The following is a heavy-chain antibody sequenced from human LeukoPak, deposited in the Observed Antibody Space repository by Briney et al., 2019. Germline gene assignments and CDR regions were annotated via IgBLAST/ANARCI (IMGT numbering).Heavy chain of an antibody. J-gene: IGHJ4*02. V-gene: IGHV3-66*01. CDR3: ARDIGGTVEVATMNY. CDR1: GFTGSSHY. D-gene: IGHD5-24*01. CDR2: IYRGDGT. Sequence: GGSLRLSCVASGFTGSSHYMSWVRQAPGKGLEWVSVIYRGDGTYFADSVKGRFTISRDNSRNTVYLQMNSLRAEDTAVYYCARDIGGTVEVATMNYWGQGTLVTVSS.